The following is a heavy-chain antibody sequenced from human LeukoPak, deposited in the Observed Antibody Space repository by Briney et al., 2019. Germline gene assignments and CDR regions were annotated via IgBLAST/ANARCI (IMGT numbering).Heavy chain of an antibody. D-gene: IGHD2-2*01. J-gene: IGHJ3*02. CDR2: IHPADSDT. CDR3: ARQICSSTSCYANAFDI. Sequence: GESLKISCKGSGYSFTSCWIGWVRQMPGKGLELMGIIHPADSDTRYSPAFEGQVTISADKSISTAYLQWSSLKAPDTAMYYCARQICSSTSCYANAFDIWGQGTMVTVSS. V-gene: IGHV5-51*01. CDR1: GYSFTSCW.